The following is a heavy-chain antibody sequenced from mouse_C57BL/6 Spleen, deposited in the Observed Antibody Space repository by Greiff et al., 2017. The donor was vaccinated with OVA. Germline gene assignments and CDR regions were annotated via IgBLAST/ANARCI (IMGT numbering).Heavy chain of an antibody. CDR3: ARGYYGSSYGVDD. CDR1: GYTFTSYW. CDR2: IDPSDSET. D-gene: IGHD1-1*01. J-gene: IGHJ2*01. V-gene: IGHV1-52*01. Sequence: QVQLQQPGAELVRPGSSVKLSCKASGYTFTSYWMHWVKQRPIQGLEWIGNIDPSDSETHYNQKFKDKATLTVDKSSSTAYMQLSSLTSEDSAVYYCARGYYGSSYGVDDWGQGTTLTVSS.